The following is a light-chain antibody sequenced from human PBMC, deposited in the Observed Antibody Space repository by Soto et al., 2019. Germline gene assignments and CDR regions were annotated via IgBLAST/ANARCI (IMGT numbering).Light chain of an antibody. CDR1: QSITTW. CDR3: QKCNSAPLT. V-gene: IGKV1-5*01. J-gene: IGKJ4*01. Sequence: DIHMTQSPSTLFGSVGYKVTITCRASQSITTWLAWYQQRPGKAPKLLIYDVSSLQSGVPSRFSGSGSGTDFTLTISSLQPEDVATYYCQKCNSAPLTFGGGTKVDIK. CDR2: DVS.